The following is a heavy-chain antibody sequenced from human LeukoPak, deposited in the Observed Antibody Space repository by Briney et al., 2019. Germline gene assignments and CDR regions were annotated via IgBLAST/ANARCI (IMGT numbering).Heavy chain of an antibody. CDR1: GFTFDEYA. Sequence: GGSLRLSCAASGFTFDEYAMHWVRQAPGKGLEGVSLISWDGGSTYYADSVKGRFPISRDNSKNSLYLQMNSLRAEDTASYYCARESSCSGGSCYQGLDYWGQGTLVTVSS. CDR3: ARESSCSGGSCYQGLDY. V-gene: IGHV3-43D*03. D-gene: IGHD2-15*01. CDR2: ISWDGGST. J-gene: IGHJ4*02.